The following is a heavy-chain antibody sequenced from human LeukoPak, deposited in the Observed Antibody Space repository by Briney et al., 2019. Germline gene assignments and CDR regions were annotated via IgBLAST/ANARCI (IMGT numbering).Heavy chain of an antibody. CDR3: AKDIFGSGWAYFDY. CDR1: GFTFDDYA. J-gene: IGHJ4*02. D-gene: IGHD6-19*01. CDR2: ISWNSGSI. Sequence: PGGSLRLSCAASGFTFDDYAMHWVRQAPGKGLEWVSGISWNSGSIGYADSVKGRFTISRDNAKNSLYLQMNSLRAEDTALYYCAKDIFGSGWAYFDYWGQGTLVTVSA. V-gene: IGHV3-9*01.